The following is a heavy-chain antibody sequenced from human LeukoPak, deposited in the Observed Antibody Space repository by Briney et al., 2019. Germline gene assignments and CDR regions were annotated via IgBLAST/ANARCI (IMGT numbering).Heavy chain of an antibody. V-gene: IGHV4-59*08. D-gene: IGHD2-15*01. CDR2: IYYSGST. Sequence: SETLSLTCTVSGDSISSYYWSWIRQPPGKGLEWIGYIYYSGSTNYNPSLKSRVTISVDTSKNQFSLKLSSVTAADTAVYYCARLGLGYCSGGSCPKFDYWGQGTLVTVSS. J-gene: IGHJ4*02. CDR3: ARLGLGYCSGGSCPKFDY. CDR1: GDSISSYY.